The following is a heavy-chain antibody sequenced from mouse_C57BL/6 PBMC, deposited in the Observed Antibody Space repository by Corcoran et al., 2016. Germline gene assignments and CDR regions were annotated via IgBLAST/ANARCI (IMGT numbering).Heavy chain of an antibody. V-gene: IGHV3-6*01. CDR2: ISYDGSN. Sequence: DVQLQESGPGLVKPSQSLSLTCSVTGYSITSGYYWNWIRQFPGKKLEWMGYISYDGSNNYNPSLKNRISITRDASKNQFFLKLNSVTTEDTATYYCARAYYGSSYWFAYWGQGTLVTVSA. D-gene: IGHD1-1*01. CDR3: ARAYYGSSYWFAY. CDR1: GYSITSGYY. J-gene: IGHJ3*01.